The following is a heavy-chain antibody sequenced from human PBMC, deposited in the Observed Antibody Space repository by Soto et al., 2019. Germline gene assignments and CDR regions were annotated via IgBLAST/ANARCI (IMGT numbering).Heavy chain of an antibody. CDR1: GGSISEKY. J-gene: IGHJ5*02. D-gene: IGHD6-13*01. CDR2: IFANGHT. V-gene: IGHV4-4*07. Sequence: SETLSLTCIVSGGSISEKYWNWVRQPPGKGLEWIGLIFANGHTDYNPSLKSRVTMSVDASKNQFSLRLTSMTAADTAVYYCVASLAASGLNWLDLWGRVTMVTVSS. CDR3: VASLAASGLNWLDL.